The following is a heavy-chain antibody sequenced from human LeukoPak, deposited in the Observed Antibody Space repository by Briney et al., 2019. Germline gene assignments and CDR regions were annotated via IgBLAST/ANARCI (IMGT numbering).Heavy chain of an antibody. J-gene: IGHJ4*02. V-gene: IGHV1-8*03. D-gene: IGHD3-22*01. CDR1: GYTFTSYD. Sequence: ASVKVSCKASGYTFTSYDINWVRQATGQGLEWMGWMNPNSGNTGYAQKFQGRVTITRNTSISTAYMELSSLRSEDTAVYYCARVRNYYDSSGSRRGGYFDYWGQGTLVTVSS. CDR2: MNPNSGNT. CDR3: ARVRNYYDSSGSRRGGYFDY.